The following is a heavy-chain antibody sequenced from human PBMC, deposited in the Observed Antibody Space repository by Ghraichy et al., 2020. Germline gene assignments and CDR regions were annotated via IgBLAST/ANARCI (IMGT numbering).Heavy chain of an antibody. CDR3: ARDRGSSGWDYGMDV. Sequence: SETLSLTCTVSGGSISSYYWSWIRQPPGKGLEWIGYIYYSGSTNYNPSLKSRVTISVDTSKNQFSLKLSSVTAADTAVYYCARDRGSSGWDYGMDVWGQGTTVTVSS. CDR2: IYYSGST. V-gene: IGHV4-59*01. D-gene: IGHD6-19*01. J-gene: IGHJ6*02. CDR1: GGSISSYY.